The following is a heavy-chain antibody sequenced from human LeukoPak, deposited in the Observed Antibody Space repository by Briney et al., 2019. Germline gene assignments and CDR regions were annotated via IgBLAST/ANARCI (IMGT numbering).Heavy chain of an antibody. CDR3: ARGSSGWYREFDH. CDR1: GGTFSSYA. Sequence: SVKVSCKASGGTFSSYAISWVRQAPGQGLEWMGGIIPIFGTANYAQKFQGRVTITADESTSTAYMELSSLRSEDTAVYYCARGSSGWYREFDHRGQGTLVTVSS. J-gene: IGHJ4*02. D-gene: IGHD6-19*01. V-gene: IGHV1-69*01. CDR2: IIPIFGTA.